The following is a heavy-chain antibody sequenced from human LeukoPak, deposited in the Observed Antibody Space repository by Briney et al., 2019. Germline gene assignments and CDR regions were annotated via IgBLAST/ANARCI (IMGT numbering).Heavy chain of an antibody. V-gene: IGHV4-34*01. CDR2: INHSGST. D-gene: IGHD2-15*01. Sequence: PSETLSLTCAVYGGSFSGYYWSWIRQPPGKGLEWIGEINHSGSTNYNPSLKSRVTISVATSKNQFSLKLSSVTAADTAVYYCARSPRRLGYCSGGSCYYHYGMDVWGQGTTVTVSS. J-gene: IGHJ6*02. CDR1: GGSFSGYY. CDR3: ARSPRRLGYCSGGSCYYHYGMDV.